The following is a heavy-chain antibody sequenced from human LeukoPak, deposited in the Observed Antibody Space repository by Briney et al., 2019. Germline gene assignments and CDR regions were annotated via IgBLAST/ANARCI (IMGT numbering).Heavy chain of an antibody. Sequence: GGSLRLSCAASGFTFSSYGMHWVRQAPGKGLEWVAVIWYDGSNKYYADSVKGRFTISRDNSKNTLYLQMNSLRAEDTAVYYCARLSLYGSSWQKDYRGQGTLVTVSS. V-gene: IGHV3-33*01. J-gene: IGHJ4*02. CDR3: ARLSLYGSSWQKDY. CDR2: IWYDGSNK. D-gene: IGHD6-13*01. CDR1: GFTFSSYG.